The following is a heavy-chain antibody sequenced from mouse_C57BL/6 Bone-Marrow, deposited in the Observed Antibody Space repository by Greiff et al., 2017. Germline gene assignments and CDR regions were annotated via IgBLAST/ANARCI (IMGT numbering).Heavy chain of an antibody. J-gene: IGHJ2*01. CDR3: VRQGYGSSLDY. Sequence: EVKLVESGGGLVQPKGSLKLSCAASGFSFNTYAMNWVRQAPGKGLEWVARIRSKSNNYATYYADSVKDRFTISSDDSESMLYLQMNNLKTEDTAMYYCVRQGYGSSLDYWGQGTTLTVSS. V-gene: IGHV10-1*01. CDR1: GFSFNTYA. D-gene: IGHD1-1*01. CDR2: IRSKSNNYAT.